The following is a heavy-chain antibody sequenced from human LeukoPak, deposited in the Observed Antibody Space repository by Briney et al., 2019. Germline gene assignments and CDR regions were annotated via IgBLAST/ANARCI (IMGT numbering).Heavy chain of an antibody. D-gene: IGHD3-9*01. CDR1: GGTFSDYA. V-gene: IGHV1-69*13. CDR2: IIPIFGTA. CDR3: ARDSGDILTYYGMDV. Sequence: SVNVSCKASGGTFSDYAISWVRQAPGQGLEWMGGIIPIFGTANYAQKFQGRVTITADESTSTAYMELSSLRSEDTAVYYCARDSGDILTYYGMDVWGKGTTVTVSS. J-gene: IGHJ6*04.